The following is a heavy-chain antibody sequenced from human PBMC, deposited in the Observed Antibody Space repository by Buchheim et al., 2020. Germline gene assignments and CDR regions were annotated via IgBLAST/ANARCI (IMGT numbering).Heavy chain of an antibody. Sequence: QVQLVQSGAEVKKPGSSVKVSCKASGGTFSSYAISWVRQAPGQGLEWMGGIIPLFCTANYAQKFHGRVTITADESTSTAYMELSSLRSEDKAVYYCARVGFMGCSGGSCLKGLGLVRGYGMDGWGQGTT. CDR3: ARVGFMGCSGGSCLKGLGLVRGYGMDG. V-gene: IGHV1-69*01. CDR1: GGTFSSYA. J-gene: IGHJ6*02. CDR2: IIPLFCTA. D-gene: IGHD2-15*01.